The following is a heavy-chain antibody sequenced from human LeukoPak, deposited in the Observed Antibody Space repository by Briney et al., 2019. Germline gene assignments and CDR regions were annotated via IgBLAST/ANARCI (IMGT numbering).Heavy chain of an antibody. CDR2: INPNSGDT. D-gene: IGHD2-21*02. CDR3: ARDYCGGDCFPDH. Sequence: ASVKVSCKAFGYTFTGYYVHWVRQAPGQGLEWMGRINPNSGDTNYAQKFQGRVTMTRDTSISTAYMELSRLRSDDTAVYYCARDYCGGDCFPDHWGQGTLVTVSS. V-gene: IGHV1-2*06. J-gene: IGHJ4*02. CDR1: GYTFTGYY.